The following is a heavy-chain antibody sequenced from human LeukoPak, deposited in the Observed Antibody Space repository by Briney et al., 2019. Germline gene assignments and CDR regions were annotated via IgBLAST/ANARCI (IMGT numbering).Heavy chain of an antibody. CDR1: GFTFSSYG. CDR3: AKRWTSPMGLLQSDY. J-gene: IGHJ4*02. D-gene: IGHD3-22*01. Sequence: GGSLRLSCAASGFTFSSYGMHWVRQAPGKGLEWVTFIRYDGTNKYYGDSVKGRFTISRDNSKNTLYLQMNTLRPEDTAVYYCAKRWTSPMGLLQSDYWGQGTLVTVSS. V-gene: IGHV3-30*02. CDR2: IRYDGTNK.